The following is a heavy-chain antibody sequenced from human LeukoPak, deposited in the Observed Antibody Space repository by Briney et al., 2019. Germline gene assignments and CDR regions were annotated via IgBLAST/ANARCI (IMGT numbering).Heavy chain of an antibody. D-gene: IGHD5-12*01. CDR3: ARVGEATAFDY. V-gene: IGHV3-64*01. J-gene: IGHJ4*02. CDR1: GFIFRDYS. CDR2: ISSNGGNT. Sequence: GGSLRLSCAASGFIFRDYSMHWVRQAPGKGLEYVSAISSNGGNTYHANSVKDRFTISRDNSKNMLYLQMGRLRAEDTAVYYCARVGEATAFDYWGQGTLVTVSS.